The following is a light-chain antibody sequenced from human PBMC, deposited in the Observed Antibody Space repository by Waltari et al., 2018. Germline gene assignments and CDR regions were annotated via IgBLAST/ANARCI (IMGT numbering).Light chain of an antibody. V-gene: IGKV3-11*01. CDR2: AVS. CDR3: QQRKNGLT. CDR1: QTVSNH. Sequence: EIVLTQSPATLSLSPGDTATVSCRASQTVSNHLTWYQQRPAQSPRLLIYAVSNRVTGIPARFSGSGSGTDFTLTINSLEPEDFAVYFCQQRKNGLTFGGGTKVEIK. J-gene: IGKJ4*01.